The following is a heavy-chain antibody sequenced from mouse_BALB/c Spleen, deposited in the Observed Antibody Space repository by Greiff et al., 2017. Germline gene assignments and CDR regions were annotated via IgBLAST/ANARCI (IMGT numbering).Heavy chain of an antibody. D-gene: IGHD1-1*01. Sequence: EVKVVESGGDLVKPGGSLKLSCAASGFTFSSYGMSWVRQTPDKRLEWVATISSGGSYTYYPDSVKGRFTISRDNAKNTLYLQMSSLKSEDTAMYYCARHSGSSHAWFAYWGQGTLVTVSA. CDR2: ISSGGSYT. V-gene: IGHV5-6*01. J-gene: IGHJ3*01. CDR1: GFTFSSYG. CDR3: ARHSGSSHAWFAY.